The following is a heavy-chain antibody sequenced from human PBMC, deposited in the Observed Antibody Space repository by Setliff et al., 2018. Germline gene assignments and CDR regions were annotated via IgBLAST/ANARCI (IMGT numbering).Heavy chain of an antibody. V-gene: IGHV3-11*04. CDR1: GFTFSDYY. J-gene: IGHJ4*02. CDR3: ARDGGEY. Sequence: GGSLRLSCAASGFTFSDYYMSWFRQAPGKGLEWVSYISTSGTNVYYADSVKGRFTISRDNAKNSLYLQMNSLRAEDTAVYYCARDGGEYWGQGTLVTVSS. D-gene: IGHD3-16*01. CDR2: ISTSGTNV.